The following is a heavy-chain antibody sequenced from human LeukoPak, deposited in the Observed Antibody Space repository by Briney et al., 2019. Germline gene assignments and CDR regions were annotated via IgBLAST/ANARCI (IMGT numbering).Heavy chain of an antibody. J-gene: IGHJ6*03. CDR1: GGSISSGDYY. CDR2: IYYSGST. Sequence: SQTLSLTCTVSGGSISSGDYYWSWIRQPPGKGPEWNGYIYYSGSTYYNPSLKSRVTISVDTSKNQFSLKLSSVTAADTAVYYCARDRRIVVVPAARYYYYMDGWGKGTTVTVSS. CDR3: ARDRRIVVVPAARYYYYMDG. D-gene: IGHD2-2*01. V-gene: IGHV4-30-4*08.